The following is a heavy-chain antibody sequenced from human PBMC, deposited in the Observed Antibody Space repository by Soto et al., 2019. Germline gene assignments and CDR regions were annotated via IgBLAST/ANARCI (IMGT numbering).Heavy chain of an antibody. CDR3: PKGGSSSWSPFDF. CDR1: EGTIINYA. V-gene: IGHV3-23*01. CDR2: ISAGGAAT. Sequence: GRPMRLWCAAAEGTIINYAMSCVRQAPGKGLEWVSVISAGGAATHYADSVKGRFTISRDNSKDTLYLQLNNLTVEDTALYYCPKGGSSSWSPFDFWGQGVLVTVS. J-gene: IGHJ4*02. D-gene: IGHD6-13*01.